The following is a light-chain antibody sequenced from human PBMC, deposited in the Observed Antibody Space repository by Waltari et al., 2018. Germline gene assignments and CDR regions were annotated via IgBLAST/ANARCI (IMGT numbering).Light chain of an antibody. CDR1: QSVGSSS. CDR2: RAS. V-gene: IGKV3-20*01. Sequence: DILLTQSPGTASLSPGDRATLTCRASQSVGSSSLAWYQQKPGQAPRLVIYRASRRATGIPDRFSGSGSGTDFSLTISRLEPEDFAVYYCQQHGTLPATFGQGTKVEIK. J-gene: IGKJ1*01. CDR3: QQHGTLPAT.